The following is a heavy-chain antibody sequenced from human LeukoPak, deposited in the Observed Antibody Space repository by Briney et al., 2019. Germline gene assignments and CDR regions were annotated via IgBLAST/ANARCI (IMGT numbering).Heavy chain of an antibody. CDR1: GFTYSSYS. V-gene: IGHV3-23*01. D-gene: IGHD3-22*01. CDR3: AKGNCYDSSGYLGGLDAFDI. Sequence: GGSLRLSCAASGFTYSSYSMLCARHAPGKALECGSAIGGSGRSTYYTDSVKGRLTISRDNSKNTLYLQMNSLRAEDTAVYYCAKGNCYDSSGYLGGLDAFDIWGPGTMVTVSS. CDR2: IGGSGRST. J-gene: IGHJ3*02.